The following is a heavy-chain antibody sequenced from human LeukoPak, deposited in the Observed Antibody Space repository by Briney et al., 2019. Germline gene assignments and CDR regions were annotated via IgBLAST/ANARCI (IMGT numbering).Heavy chain of an antibody. CDR2: ISYDGSNK. J-gene: IGHJ4*02. CDR3: AKDGSSGFDYYFHY. D-gene: IGHD5-12*01. CDR1: GFTFSTYG. V-gene: IGHV3-30*18. Sequence: PGGSLRLSCAASGFTFSTYGMHWVRQVPGKGLEWAATISYDGSNKYHSDSVKGRFTISRDNSKNTLYLQMNSLRAEDTAVYYCAKDGSSGFDYYFHYWGQGTLVTVSS.